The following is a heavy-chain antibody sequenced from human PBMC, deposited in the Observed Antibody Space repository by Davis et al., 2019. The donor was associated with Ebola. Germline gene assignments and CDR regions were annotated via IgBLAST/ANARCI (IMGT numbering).Heavy chain of an antibody. CDR3: AREGRVFGCDY. CDR2: IKTDGSST. Sequence: HTGGSLRLSCAASGFSFSSYWMHWVRQAPGKGLVWVSRIKTDGSSTGYGDSVHGRFTISRDNAKNTLYLQMNDLRAEDTAVYYCAREGRVFGCDYWGQGALVTVSS. CDR1: GFSFSSYW. V-gene: IGHV3-74*01. J-gene: IGHJ4*02. D-gene: IGHD3-3*01.